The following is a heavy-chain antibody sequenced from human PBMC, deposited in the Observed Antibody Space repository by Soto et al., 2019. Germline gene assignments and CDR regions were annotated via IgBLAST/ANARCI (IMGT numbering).Heavy chain of an antibody. V-gene: IGHV3-21*01. CDR1: GFTFSSYS. CDR3: ARKAEQCLVHFDY. CDR2: ISSSSSYI. J-gene: IGHJ4*02. Sequence: EVQLVESGGGLVKPGGSLRLSCAASGFTFSSYSMNWVRQAPGKGLEWVSSISSSSSYIYYADSVKGRFTISRDNAKNSLYLQMNSLRAEDTAVYYWARKAEQCLVHFDYCGQGTLVTVAS. D-gene: IGHD6-19*01.